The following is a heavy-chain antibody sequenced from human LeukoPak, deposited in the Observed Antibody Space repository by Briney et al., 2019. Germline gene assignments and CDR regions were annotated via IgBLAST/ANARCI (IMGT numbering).Heavy chain of an antibody. Sequence: GGSLRLSCAASGFTFSSYWMSWVRQAPGKGLEWVANIKQDGSEKYYVDSVKGRFTISRDNAKNSLYLQMNSVRAEAEAVYYCGRERGGIVLGRSYSYGMDVWGKGTTVTVSS. D-gene: IGHD3-16*02. CDR2: IKQDGSEK. V-gene: IGHV3-7*01. CDR3: GRERGGIVLGRSYSYGMDV. CDR1: GFTFSSYW. J-gene: IGHJ6*04.